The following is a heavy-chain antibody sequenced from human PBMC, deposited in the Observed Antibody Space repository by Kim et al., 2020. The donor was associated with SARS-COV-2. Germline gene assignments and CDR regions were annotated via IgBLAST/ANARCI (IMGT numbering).Heavy chain of an antibody. CDR2: ISGSGGRT. J-gene: IGHJ4*02. D-gene: IGHD6-13*01. V-gene: IGHV3-23*01. Sequence: GGSLRLSCAASGFTFSSYAMSWVRQAPGKGLEWVSAISGSGGRTYYADSVKGRFTISRDNYKNTRHLQMNSLRAEDTAVYYCAKDTQLAGSFDYWGQGTLGTVSS. CDR3: AKDTQLAGSFDY. CDR1: GFTFSSYA.